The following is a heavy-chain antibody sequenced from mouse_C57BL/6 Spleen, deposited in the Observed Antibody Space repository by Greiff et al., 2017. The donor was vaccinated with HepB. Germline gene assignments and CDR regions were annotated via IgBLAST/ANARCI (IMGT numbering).Heavy chain of an antibody. CDR3: ARGGYDYDEGDFDY. J-gene: IGHJ2*01. CDR2: IDPSDSYT. Sequence: VQLQQPGAELVRPGTSVKLSCKASGYTFTSYWMHWVKQRPGQGLEWIGVIDPSDSYTNYNQKFKGKATLTVDTSSSTAYMQLSSLTSEDSAVYYCARGGYDYDEGDFDYWGQGTTLTVSS. V-gene: IGHV1-59*01. CDR1: GYTFTSYW. D-gene: IGHD2-4*01.